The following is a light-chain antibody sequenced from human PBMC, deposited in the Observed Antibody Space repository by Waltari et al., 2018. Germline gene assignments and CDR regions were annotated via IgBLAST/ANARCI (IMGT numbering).Light chain of an antibody. CDR1: SSDFGTYNL. V-gene: IGLV2-23*02. CDR2: EVT. CDR3: CSYAGDALWV. Sequence: QSALTQPASVSGSPGQSITISCTGTSSDFGTYNLVSWYQHHPGKVPSVLIYEVTKRPSGVSNRFSGSKSGYTASLTISGLQAEEEADYYCCSYAGDALWVFGGGTKLTVL. J-gene: IGLJ3*02.